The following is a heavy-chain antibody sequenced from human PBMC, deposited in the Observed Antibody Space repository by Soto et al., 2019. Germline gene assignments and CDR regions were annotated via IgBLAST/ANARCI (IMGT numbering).Heavy chain of an antibody. Sequence: QVQLQQWGAGLLKPSVTLSLTCAVYGGSFSGYYWSWIRQPPGKGLEWIGEINHSGSTNYNPSLKSRVTISVDTSKNQFSLKLSSVTAADTAVYYCASGRGFLEWLVDYWGQGTLVTVSS. J-gene: IGHJ4*02. V-gene: IGHV4-34*01. D-gene: IGHD3-3*01. CDR3: ASGRGFLEWLVDY. CDR1: GGSFSGYY. CDR2: INHSGST.